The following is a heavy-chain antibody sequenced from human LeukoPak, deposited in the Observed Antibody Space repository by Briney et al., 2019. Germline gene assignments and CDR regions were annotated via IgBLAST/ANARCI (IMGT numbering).Heavy chain of an antibody. V-gene: IGHV3-21*01. D-gene: IGHD3-10*01. CDR3: ARSRESDY. CDR2: ISSSSSYT. Sequence: GGSLRLSCAASGFTFSSYSMNWVRQAPGKGLEWVSSISSSSSYTYYADSVKGRFTISRDNAKNSLYLQMNSLRAEDTAVYYCARSRESDYWGQGTLVTVSS. J-gene: IGHJ4*02. CDR1: GFTFSSYS.